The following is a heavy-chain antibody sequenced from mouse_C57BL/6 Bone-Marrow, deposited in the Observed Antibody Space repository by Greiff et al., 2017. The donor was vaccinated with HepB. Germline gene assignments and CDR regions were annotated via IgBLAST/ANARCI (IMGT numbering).Heavy chain of an antibody. D-gene: IGHD1-1*01. J-gene: IGHJ1*03. Sequence: VKLKESGAELVRPGTSVKMSCKASGYTFTNYWIGWAKQRPGHGLEWIGDIYPGGGYTNYNEKFKGKATLTADKSSSTAYMQFSSLTSEDSAIYYCARLTTVVATGGYFDVWGTGTTVTVSS. CDR2: IYPGGGYT. V-gene: IGHV1-63*01. CDR3: ARLTTVVATGGYFDV. CDR1: GYTFTNYW.